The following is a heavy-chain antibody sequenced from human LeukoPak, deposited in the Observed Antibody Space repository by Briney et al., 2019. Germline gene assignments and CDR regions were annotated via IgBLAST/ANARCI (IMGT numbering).Heavy chain of an antibody. CDR1: GFTFSDYY. Sequence: GGSLRLSCAASGFTFSDYYMSWIRQAPGKGLEWVSYISGGGGDIIYYADSVKGRSTISRDNAKNTLFLQMNSLRAEDTAVYYCARLPNYYFDSWDQGTQVTVSS. CDR2: ISGGGGDII. D-gene: IGHD5-24*01. J-gene: IGHJ4*02. CDR3: ARLPNYYFDS. V-gene: IGHV3-11*01.